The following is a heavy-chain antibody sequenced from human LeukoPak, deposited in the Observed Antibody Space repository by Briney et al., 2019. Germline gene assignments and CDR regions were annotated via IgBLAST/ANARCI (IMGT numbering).Heavy chain of an antibody. CDR1: GFTFSTYT. D-gene: IGHD1-26*01. J-gene: IGHJ3*02. Sequence: GESLKISCAASGFTFSTYTMNWVRQVPGKGLEWVSSITSSSNYIYYADSVKGRFTISRDNAKNSLYLQMNSLRAEDTAVYYCATYSGPGAFDIWGQGTMVTVSS. V-gene: IGHV3-21*01. CDR3: ATYSGPGAFDI. CDR2: ITSSSNYI.